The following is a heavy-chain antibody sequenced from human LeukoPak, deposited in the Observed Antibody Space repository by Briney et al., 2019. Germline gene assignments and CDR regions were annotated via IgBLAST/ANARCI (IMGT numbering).Heavy chain of an antibody. V-gene: IGHV4-59*08. CDR2: IYYSGST. CDR1: GGSISSYY. J-gene: IGHJ4*02. D-gene: IGHD3-10*01. CDR3: ARLDHYGSGSYLPGY. Sequence: SETLSLTCTVSGGSISSYYWSWIREPPGKGLEWIGYIYYSGSTNYNPSLKSRVTISVDTPNSQFSLKLSSVTAADTAVYYCARLDHYGSGSYLPGYWGQGTLVTVSS.